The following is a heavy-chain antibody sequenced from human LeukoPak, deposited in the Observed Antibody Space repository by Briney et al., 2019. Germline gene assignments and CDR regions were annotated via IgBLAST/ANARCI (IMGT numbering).Heavy chain of an antibody. Sequence: PSETLSLTCTVSGHSISSGYFWGWIRQPPGKGLEWIGSIYDSGSTHYNPSLKSRVTISIITSKNQFSLKLRSVTATDTALYYCARRIAVTGSFDYWGQGTLVTVSS. CDR3: ARRIAVTGSFDY. V-gene: IGHV4-38-2*02. CDR1: GHSISSGYF. D-gene: IGHD6-19*01. CDR2: IYDSGST. J-gene: IGHJ4*02.